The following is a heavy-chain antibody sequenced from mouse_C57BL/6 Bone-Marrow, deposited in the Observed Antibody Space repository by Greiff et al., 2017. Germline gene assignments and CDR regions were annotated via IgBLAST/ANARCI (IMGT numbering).Heavy chain of an antibody. D-gene: IGHD2-4*01. CDR2: IDPSDSYT. V-gene: IGHV1-59*01. J-gene: IGHJ4*01. CDR1: GYTFTSYW. Sequence: QVQLQQPGAELVRPGTSVELSCKASGYTFTSYWMHWVKQRPGQGLEWIGVIDPSDSYTNYNQKFKGKATLTVDTSSSTAYMQLSSLTSEDSAVYYCATYDYDWYYAMDYWGQGTSVTVSS. CDR3: ATYDYDWYYAMDY.